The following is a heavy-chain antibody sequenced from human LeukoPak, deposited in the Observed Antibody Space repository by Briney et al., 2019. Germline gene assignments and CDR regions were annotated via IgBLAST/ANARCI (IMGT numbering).Heavy chain of an antibody. CDR2: INHSGST. V-gene: IGHV4-34*01. CDR3: ARETNGDYDAFDI. Sequence: SETLSLTCAVYGGSFSGYYWSWIRQPPGKGLEWIGEINHSGSTNYNPSLKSRVTISVDTSKNQFSLKLSSVTAADTAVYYCARETNGDYDAFDIWGQGTMVTVSS. CDR1: GGSFSGYY. J-gene: IGHJ3*02. D-gene: IGHD4-17*01.